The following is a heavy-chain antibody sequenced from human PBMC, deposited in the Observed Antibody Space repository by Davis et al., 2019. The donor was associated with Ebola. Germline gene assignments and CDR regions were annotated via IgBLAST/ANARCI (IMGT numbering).Heavy chain of an antibody. Sequence: SETLSLTCSVSGGSVGSDYWGWIRQPPGKGLEWIGSIYYSGITYYNPSLKSRVTISVDTSRSQFSLKLSSVTAADTAVYYCARGYSATYGRFDPWGQGTLVTVSS. CDR3: ARGYSATYGRFDP. V-gene: IGHV4-39*07. CDR2: IYYSGIT. CDR1: GGSVGSDY. D-gene: IGHD6-13*01. J-gene: IGHJ5*02.